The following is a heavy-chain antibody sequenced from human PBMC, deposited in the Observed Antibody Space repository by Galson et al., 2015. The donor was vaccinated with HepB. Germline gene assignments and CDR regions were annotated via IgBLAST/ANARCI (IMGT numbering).Heavy chain of an antibody. CDR1: GFSLSTNTVG. CDR3: AFRRSRPTISGFPSGGTFTF. J-gene: IGHJ3*01. CDR2: TYWHDDK. D-gene: IGHD1-26*01. V-gene: IGHV2-5*01. Sequence: PALVKPTQTLTLTCTFSGFSLSTNTVGVAWIRQPPGKALEWLALTYWHDDKRYSPSLRNRLTITKDTSKNQVVLTMTNMDPVDTGTYYCAFRRSRPTISGFPSGGTFTFWGQGAKVTVSS.